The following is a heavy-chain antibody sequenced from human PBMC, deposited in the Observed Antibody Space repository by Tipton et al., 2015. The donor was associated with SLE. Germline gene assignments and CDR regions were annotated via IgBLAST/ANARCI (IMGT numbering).Heavy chain of an antibody. CDR2: LYAGGST. J-gene: IGHJ3*02. CDR1: GVSISTSRYY. Sequence: TLSLTCSVSGVSISTSRYYWGWIRQSPGQGLEWVGSLYAGGSTYFHPSLKSRASISADASKNQFSLRLSSVTAADTALYYCAREFYSRGAFDIWGQGTMVTVSS. V-gene: IGHV4-39*07. CDR3: AREFYSRGAFDI. D-gene: IGHD6-13*01.